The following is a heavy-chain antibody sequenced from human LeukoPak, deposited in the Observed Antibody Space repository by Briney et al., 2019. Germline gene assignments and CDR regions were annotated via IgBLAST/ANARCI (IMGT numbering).Heavy chain of an antibody. J-gene: IGHJ5*02. CDR2: IYYSGST. V-gene: IGHV4-39*07. Sequence: SETLSLTCNVSGVSISSSSYYWGWIRQPPGKGLEWIGSIYYSGSTYYNPSLKSRVTISVDTSKNQFSLKLSSVTAADTAVYYCARREGYCSGGSCYNWFDPWGQGTLVTVSS. CDR3: ARREGYCSGGSCYNWFDP. D-gene: IGHD2-15*01. CDR1: GVSISSSSYY.